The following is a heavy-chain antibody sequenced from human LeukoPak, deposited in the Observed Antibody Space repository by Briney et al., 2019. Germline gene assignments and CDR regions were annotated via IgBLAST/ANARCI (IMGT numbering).Heavy chain of an antibody. CDR2: IWYDGSNK. J-gene: IGHJ1*01. D-gene: IGHD3-22*01. CDR3: ARGDYYDSSGYSQYFQH. V-gene: IGHV3-33*01. Sequence: GGSLRLSCAASGFTFRKYGMHWVRQAPGKGLEWVAVIWYDGSNKYYADSVKGRFTISRDNSKNTLYLQMNSLRAEDTAVYYCARGDYYDSSGYSQYFQHWGQGTLVTVSP. CDR1: GFTFRKYG.